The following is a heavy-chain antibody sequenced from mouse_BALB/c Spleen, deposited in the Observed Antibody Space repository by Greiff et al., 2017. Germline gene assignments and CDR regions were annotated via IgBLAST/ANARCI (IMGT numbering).Heavy chain of an antibody. V-gene: IGHV5-17*02. Sequence: DVKLVESGGGLVQPGGSRKLSCAASGFTFSSFGMHWVRQAPEKGLEWVAYISSGSSTIYYADTVKGRFTISRDNPKNTLFLQMTSLRSEDTAMYYCARSGGGSPDYWGQGTTLTVSS. CDR3: ARSGGGSPDY. CDR1: GFTFSSFG. CDR2: ISSGSSTI. J-gene: IGHJ2*01. D-gene: IGHD1-1*01.